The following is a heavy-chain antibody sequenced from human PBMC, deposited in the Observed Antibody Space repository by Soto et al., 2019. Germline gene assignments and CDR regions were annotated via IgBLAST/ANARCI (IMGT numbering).Heavy chain of an antibody. V-gene: IGHV4-34*01. Sequence: SETLSLTCAVYGGSGGSFSGYYWSWIRQPPGKGLEWIGEINHSGSTNYNPSLKSRVTISVDTSKNQFSLKLSSVTAADTAVYYCARRKLLWFGEARGYYYYGMDVWGQGTTVTVSS. D-gene: IGHD3-10*01. J-gene: IGHJ6*02. CDR2: INHSGST. CDR1: GGSGGSFSGYY. CDR3: ARRKLLWFGEARGYYYYGMDV.